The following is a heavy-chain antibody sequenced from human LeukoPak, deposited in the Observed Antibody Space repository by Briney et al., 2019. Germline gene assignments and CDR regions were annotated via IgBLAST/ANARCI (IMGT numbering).Heavy chain of an antibody. D-gene: IGHD2-2*01. J-gene: IGHJ6*02. CDR3: ARDLGDIVVVPAALTPYGMDV. V-gene: IGHV1-2*02. CDR2: INPNSGGT. CDR1: GYTFTGYY. Sequence: ASVKVSCKASGYTFTGYYMYWVRQAPGQGLEWMGWINPNSGGTNYAQKFQGRVTMTRDTSISTAYMELSRLRSDDTAVYYCARDLGDIVVVPAALTPYGMDVWGQGTTVTVSS.